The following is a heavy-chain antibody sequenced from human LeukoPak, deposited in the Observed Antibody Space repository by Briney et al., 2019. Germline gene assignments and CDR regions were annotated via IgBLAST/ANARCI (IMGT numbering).Heavy chain of an antibody. Sequence: GGSLRLSCVASGVTLSNYAMSWARQAPGKGLEWVSGISSSGSGGNTYYADSVKGRFTISRDSSRNTLFLQMNSLRAEDTAVYYCARARDSSWDYWGQGTLVTVSS. D-gene: IGHD6-13*01. CDR1: GVTLSNYA. CDR2: ISSSGSGGNT. V-gene: IGHV3-23*01. J-gene: IGHJ4*02. CDR3: ARARDSSWDY.